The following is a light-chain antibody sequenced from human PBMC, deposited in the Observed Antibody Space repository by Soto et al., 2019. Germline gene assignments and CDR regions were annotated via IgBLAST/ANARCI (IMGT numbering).Light chain of an antibody. Sequence: SALTQPASVSGSPGQSIAISCTDTSSDVGGYDYVSWYQQHPDKAPKLMIYEVTKRPSGVSNRFSGSKSGNTASLTISGLQPEDEADYYCSSHTSGSTRVFGSGSKVTVL. CDR2: EVT. V-gene: IGLV2-14*01. CDR1: SSDVGGYDY. CDR3: SSHTSGSTRV. J-gene: IGLJ1*01.